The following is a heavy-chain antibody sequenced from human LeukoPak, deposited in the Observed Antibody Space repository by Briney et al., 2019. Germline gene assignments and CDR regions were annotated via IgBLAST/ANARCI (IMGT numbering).Heavy chain of an antibody. CDR2: IYHSGST. J-gene: IGHJ6*03. CDR1: GGSISSSNW. D-gene: IGHD6-13*01. Sequence: SGTLSLTCAVSGGSISSSNWWSWVRQSPGKGLEWIGEIYHSGSTNYNPSLKSRVTISVDTSKNQFSLKLSSVTAADTAVYYCARDRAYSSSYGHYYMDVWGKGTTVTVSS. V-gene: IGHV4-4*02. CDR3: ARDRAYSSSYGHYYMDV.